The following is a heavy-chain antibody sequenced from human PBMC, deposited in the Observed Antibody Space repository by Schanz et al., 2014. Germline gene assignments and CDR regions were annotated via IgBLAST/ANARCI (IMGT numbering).Heavy chain of an antibody. J-gene: IGHJ4*02. CDR2: ISHDGSIQ. V-gene: IGHV3-30*03. CDR3: GRDYSGGALDY. Sequence: QVQLVESGGGVVQPGKSLRLSCAASGFAFSDYGMHWVRQAPGKGLEWVTIISHDGSIQYGAASVKGRFTLSRDNSKNTMDLQMNSLRPEDTAVYYCGRDYSGGALDYWGQGTLVTVSS. D-gene: IGHD6-19*01. CDR1: GFAFSDYG.